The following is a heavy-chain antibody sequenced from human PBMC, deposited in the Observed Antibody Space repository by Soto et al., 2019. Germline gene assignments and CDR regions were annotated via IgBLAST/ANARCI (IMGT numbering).Heavy chain of an antibody. D-gene: IGHD3-22*01. V-gene: IGHV1-58*01. CDR2: IVVGSGNT. Sequence: GASVKVSCKASGFTFTSSAVQWVRQARGQRLEWIGWIVVGSGNTNYAQKFQERVTITRDMSTSTAYMELSSLRSEDTAVYYCAAGSLTDYYDSSGYYYGFDYWGQGTLVTVSS. CDR3: AAGSLTDYYDSSGYYYGFDY. CDR1: GFTFTSSA. J-gene: IGHJ4*02.